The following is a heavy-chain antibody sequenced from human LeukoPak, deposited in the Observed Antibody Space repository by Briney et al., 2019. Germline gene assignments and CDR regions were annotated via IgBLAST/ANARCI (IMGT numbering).Heavy chain of an antibody. J-gene: IGHJ4*02. Sequence: ETLSLTCAVYGGSFSGYYWSWIRQPPGKGLEWVSSISSSSSYIYYADSVKGRFTISRHNAKNSLYLQMNSLRAEDTAVYYCARDWMLVHRPDYWGQGTLVTVSS. CDR3: ARDWMLVHRPDY. CDR1: GGSFSGYY. D-gene: IGHD6-13*01. CDR2: ISSSSSYI. V-gene: IGHV3-21*01.